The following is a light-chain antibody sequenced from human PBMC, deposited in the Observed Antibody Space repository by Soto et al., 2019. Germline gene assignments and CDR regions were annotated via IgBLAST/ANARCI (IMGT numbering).Light chain of an antibody. CDR2: EVS. CDR1: SSDVGGYNY. J-gene: IGLJ1*01. Sequence: QSALTQPASVSGSPGQSLTISCTGTSSDVGGYNYVSWYQQHPGKAPKLMIYEVSNRPSGVSNRFSGSKSGNTASLTISGLQAEEEADYYCSSYTRSSNYVFGTGT. V-gene: IGLV2-14*01. CDR3: SSYTRSSNYV.